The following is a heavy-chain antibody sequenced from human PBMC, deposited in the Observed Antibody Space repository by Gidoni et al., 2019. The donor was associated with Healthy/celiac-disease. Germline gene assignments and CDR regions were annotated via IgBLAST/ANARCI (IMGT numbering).Heavy chain of an antibody. D-gene: IGHD2-2*01. Sequence: EVQLVESGGGLVQPGGSLRLSCAASGFTFSSYWMSWVRQAPGKGLEWVANIKQDGSEKYYVDSVKGRFTISRDNAKNSLYLQMNSLRAEDTAVYYCARDLRGDPMHGDAFDIWGQGTMVTVSS. CDR1: GFTFSSYW. J-gene: IGHJ3*02. V-gene: IGHV3-7*03. CDR2: IKQDGSEK. CDR3: ARDLRGDPMHGDAFDI.